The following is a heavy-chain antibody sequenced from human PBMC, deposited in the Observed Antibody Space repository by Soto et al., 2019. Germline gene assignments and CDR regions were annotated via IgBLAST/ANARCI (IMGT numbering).Heavy chain of an antibody. CDR2: IRGSGGGT. CDR1: GLTFSSYP. Sequence: EVQLLDSGGGLVHPGGPLRLSGQAFGLTFSSYPMSWAPQAPGRGRGWVSGIRGSGGGTYYADSVKGRLTISRDNSKNTLYLQMNSLRAEDTAVYYCAKDGYSYRYPSYFDYWGQGTLVTVSS. J-gene: IGHJ4*02. CDR3: AKDGYSYRYPSYFDY. D-gene: IGHD5-18*01. V-gene: IGHV3-23*01.